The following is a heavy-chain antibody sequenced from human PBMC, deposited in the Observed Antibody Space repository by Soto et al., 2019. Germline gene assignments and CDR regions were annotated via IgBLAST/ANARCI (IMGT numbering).Heavy chain of an antibody. Sequence: ASVKVSCKVSGYTLTELSMHWVRQAPGKGLEWMGGFDPEDGETIYAQKFQGRVTMTEDTSTDTAYMELSSLRSEDTAVYYCATVPNYDILTGSAFDIWGQGTMVTVSS. CDR1: GYTLTELS. CDR2: FDPEDGET. CDR3: ATVPNYDILTGSAFDI. V-gene: IGHV1-24*01. J-gene: IGHJ3*02. D-gene: IGHD3-9*01.